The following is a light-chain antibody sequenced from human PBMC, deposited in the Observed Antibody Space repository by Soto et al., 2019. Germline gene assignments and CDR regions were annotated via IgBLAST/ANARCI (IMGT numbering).Light chain of an antibody. CDR3: QQYDKWPYT. CDR1: QSVASN. V-gene: IGKV3-15*01. CDR2: GAF. J-gene: IGKJ2*01. Sequence: EIVLTQSPATLSVSPGERATLSCRTSQSVASNFAWYQQKPGQAPRLLVYGAFIRAPGFPVRFRGSGSGSEFTLTISSLQSEDGATYYCQQYDKWPYTFGQGTKVDI.